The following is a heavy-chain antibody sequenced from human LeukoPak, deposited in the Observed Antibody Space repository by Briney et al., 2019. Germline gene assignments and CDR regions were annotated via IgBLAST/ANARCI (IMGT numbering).Heavy chain of an antibody. J-gene: IGHJ5*01. CDR1: GFTFSSYS. V-gene: IGHV3-21*01. CDR3: ARSLLWFGANLIWFDS. CDR2: ISSSSSYI. D-gene: IGHD3-10*01. Sequence: GGSLRLSCAASGFTFSSYSMNWVRQAPGKGLEWVSSISSSSSYIYYADSVKGRFTISRDNAKNSLYLQMNSLRADDTAVYYCARSLLWFGANLIWFDSWGQGTLVTVSS.